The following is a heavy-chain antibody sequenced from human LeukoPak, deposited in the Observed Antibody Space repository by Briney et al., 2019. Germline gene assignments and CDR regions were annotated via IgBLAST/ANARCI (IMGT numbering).Heavy chain of an antibody. CDR3: ARDRGWAVAVNYYYYGMDV. V-gene: IGHV4-34*01. CDR1: GGSFSGYY. Sequence: SETLSLTCAVYGGSFSGYYWSWIRQPPGKGPEWIGEINHSGSTNYNPSLKSRVTISVDTSKNQFSLKLSSVTAADTAVYYCARDRGWAVAVNYYYYGMDVWGQGTTVTVSS. CDR2: INHSGST. J-gene: IGHJ6*02. D-gene: IGHD6-19*01.